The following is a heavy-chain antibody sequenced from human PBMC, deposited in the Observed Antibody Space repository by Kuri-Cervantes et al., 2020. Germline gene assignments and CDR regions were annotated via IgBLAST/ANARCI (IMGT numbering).Heavy chain of an antibody. V-gene: IGHV1-18*01. D-gene: IGHD3-16*01. Sequence: ASVKVSCKASGYTFSSYGISWVRQAPGQGLEWTGWINPYNGNTNYAQKLQGRVTMTTDTSTSTAYMELRSLRSDDTAVYYCARADGGGWKTYYFDYWGQGTLVTVSS. CDR1: GYTFSSYG. CDR3: ARADGGGWKTYYFDY. CDR2: INPYNGNT. J-gene: IGHJ4*02.